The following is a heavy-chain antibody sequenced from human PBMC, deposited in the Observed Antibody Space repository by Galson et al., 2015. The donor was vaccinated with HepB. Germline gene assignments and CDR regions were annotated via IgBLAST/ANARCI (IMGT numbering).Heavy chain of an antibody. CDR1: GFIFRHHA. J-gene: IGHJ5*02. D-gene: IGHD3-16*01. V-gene: IGHV3-23*01. CDR2: INGRGSTR. Sequence: SLRLSCAGSGFIFRHHAMAWIRQAPGKGLEWVSGINGRGSTRSSSDAVKGRFPISRDNSKDTVFLQMDNLSAEDTAVYYCVKEGSWFGGDWFDPWGQGALVTVS. CDR3: VKEGSWFGGDWFDP.